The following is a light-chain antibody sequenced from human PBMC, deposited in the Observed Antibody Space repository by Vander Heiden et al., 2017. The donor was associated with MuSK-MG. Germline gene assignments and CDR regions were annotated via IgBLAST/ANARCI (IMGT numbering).Light chain of an antibody. CDR2: DVS. J-gene: IGLJ3*02. V-gene: IGLV2-14*01. Sequence: QSALTQPASVSGSPVQSSTISCTGPSRDVGGYNYVSWYQQHPAKAPKRMLFDVSRRTAGVSSRFSASKAGNTASPTISVLEAEGDADYYYSSHTSSSMWVFGGGTKLTVL. CDR1: SRDVGGYNY. CDR3: SSHTSSSMWV.